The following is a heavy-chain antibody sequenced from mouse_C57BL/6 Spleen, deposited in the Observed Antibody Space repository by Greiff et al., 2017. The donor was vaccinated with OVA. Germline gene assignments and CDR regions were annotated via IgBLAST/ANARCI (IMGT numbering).Heavy chain of an antibody. CDR3: AREDSSGPAWFAY. V-gene: IGHV1-64*01. D-gene: IGHD3-2*02. Sequence: QVQLQQPGAELVKPGASVKLSCKASGYTFTSYWMHWVKQRPGQGLEWIGMIHPNSGSTNYNEKFKSKATLTVDKSYSTAYMQLSSLTSEDSAVYYCAREDSSGPAWFAYWGQGTLVTVSA. CDR2: IHPNSGST. J-gene: IGHJ3*01. CDR1: GYTFTSYW.